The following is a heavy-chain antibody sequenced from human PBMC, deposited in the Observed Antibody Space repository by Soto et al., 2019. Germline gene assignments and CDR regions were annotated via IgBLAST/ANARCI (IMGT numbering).Heavy chain of an antibody. CDR3: ARQRNDYVWGSYRYFDY. Sequence: SETLSLTCTVSGGSISSSSYYWGWIRQPPGKGLEWIGSIYYSGSTYYNPSLKSRVTISVDTSKNQFSLKLSSVTAADTAVYYCARQRNDYVWGSYRYFDYWGQGTLVTLSS. V-gene: IGHV4-39*01. CDR1: GGSISSSSYY. CDR2: IYYSGST. D-gene: IGHD3-16*02. J-gene: IGHJ4*02.